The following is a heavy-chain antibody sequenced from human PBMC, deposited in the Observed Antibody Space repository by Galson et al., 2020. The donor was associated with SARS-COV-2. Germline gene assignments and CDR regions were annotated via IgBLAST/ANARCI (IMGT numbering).Heavy chain of an antibody. Sequence: GGSLRLSCAAPGFTFSSYAMNWLRQAPGKGLEWVSGISGSGSTTYYAGSVKGRFTISRDNSQNTLYLQMNSLRAEDTAIYYCAKRHRDSSGFDYWGQGARVTVSS. J-gene: IGHJ4*02. V-gene: IGHV3-23*01. CDR2: ISGSGSTT. CDR1: GFTFSSYA. D-gene: IGHD3-22*01. CDR3: AKRHRDSSGFDY.